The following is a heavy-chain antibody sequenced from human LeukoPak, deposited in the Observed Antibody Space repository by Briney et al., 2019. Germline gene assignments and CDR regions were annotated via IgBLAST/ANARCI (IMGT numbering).Heavy chain of an antibody. Sequence: GESLKISCKGSGYSFTIYWIGWVRQMPGKGLEWMGIIYPGDSDTRYSPSFQGQVTISADKSISTAYLQWSSLKASDTTMYYCARNSGSYYADFDYWGQGTLVTVSS. CDR3: ARNSGSYYADFDY. CDR2: IYPGDSDT. D-gene: IGHD1-26*01. J-gene: IGHJ4*02. CDR1: GYSFTIYW. V-gene: IGHV5-51*01.